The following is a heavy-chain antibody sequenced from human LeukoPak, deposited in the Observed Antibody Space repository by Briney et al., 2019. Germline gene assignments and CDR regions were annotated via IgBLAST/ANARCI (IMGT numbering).Heavy chain of an antibody. Sequence: GGSLRLSCAASGFTFSNYWMTWVRQAPGKGLEWVANIKQDGSEKYYVDSVKGRFTVSRDNAKNSLYLQMNSLRAEDTAVYYCARGGGLDVWGQGATVTVSS. V-gene: IGHV3-7*04. CDR2: IKQDGSEK. J-gene: IGHJ6*02. CDR3: ARGGGLDV. CDR1: GFTFSNYW.